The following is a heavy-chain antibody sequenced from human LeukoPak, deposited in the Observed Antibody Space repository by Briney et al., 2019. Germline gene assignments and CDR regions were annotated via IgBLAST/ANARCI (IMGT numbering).Heavy chain of an antibody. D-gene: IGHD2-2*02. V-gene: IGHV1-46*01. J-gene: IGHJ4*02. CDR1: GYTFTSYY. Sequence: ASVKVSCKASGYTFTSYYMHWVRQAPGQGLEWMGIINPSGGSTSYAQKFQGRVTMTRDTSTSTVYMELSSLRSEDTAVYYCARDRSHCSSTSCHIDYWGQGTLVTVSS. CDR2: INPSGGST. CDR3: ARDRSHCSSTSCHIDY.